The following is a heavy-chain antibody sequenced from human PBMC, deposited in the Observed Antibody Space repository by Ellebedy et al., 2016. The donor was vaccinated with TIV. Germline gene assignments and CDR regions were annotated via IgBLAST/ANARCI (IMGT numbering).Heavy chain of an antibody. CDR3: ARGGVPGAFDY. J-gene: IGHJ4*02. D-gene: IGHD2-2*01. V-gene: IGHV4-59*08. Sequence: MPSETLSLTCNVSGGSLSRYYWSWIRQPPGKGLEWIAYIYYSGSTNYNPSLKSRVSISVDTSKSQFSLKLSSVTAADTAVYYCARGGVPGAFDYWGQGTLVTVSS. CDR1: GGSLSRYY. CDR2: IYYSGST.